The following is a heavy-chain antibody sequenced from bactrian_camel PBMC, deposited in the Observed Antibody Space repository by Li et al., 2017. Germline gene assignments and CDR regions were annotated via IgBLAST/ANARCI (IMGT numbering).Heavy chain of an antibody. CDR3: AKAENWWSDYAQ. D-gene: IGHD4*01. CDR1: GGMYSSYS. J-gene: IGHJ4*01. CDR2: IYTGGGSA. Sequence: HVQLVESGGGSVQAGESLRLTCVASGGMYSSYSLGWFRQAPGKEREGVAAIYTGGGSAFYADSVKGRFTISRDNAKNTLYLQLDSLKTEDTAMYYCAKAENWWSDYAQWGQGTQVTVS. V-gene: IGHV3S54*01.